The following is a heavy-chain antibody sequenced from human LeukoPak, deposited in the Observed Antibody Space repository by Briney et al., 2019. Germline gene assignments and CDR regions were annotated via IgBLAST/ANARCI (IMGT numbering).Heavy chain of an antibody. Sequence: GGSLRLSCSASGFTFTRNTMHWGRQAPGKGLEYVSGTTDTGGTIYYAYSVKGRFTISRDNSKNTLYLQVNSLRVEDTAVYYCARVPTSPRVSQYYFDYWGQGTLVTVSS. CDR1: GFTFTRNT. CDR3: ARVPTSPRVSQYYFDY. CDR2: TTDTGGTI. V-gene: IGHV3-64*04. J-gene: IGHJ4*02.